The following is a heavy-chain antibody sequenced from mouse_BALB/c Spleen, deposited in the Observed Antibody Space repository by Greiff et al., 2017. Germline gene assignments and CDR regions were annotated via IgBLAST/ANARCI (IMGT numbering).Heavy chain of an antibody. CDR2: ISSGGST. CDR1: GFTFSSYA. J-gene: IGHJ3*01. CDR3: ARDYYDGYLFAY. Sequence: EVKLMESGGGLVKPGGSLKLSCAASGFTFSSYAMSWVRQTPEKRLEWVASISSGGSTYYPDSVKGRFTISRDNARNILYLQMSSLRSEDTAMYYCARDYYDGYLFAYWGQGTLVTVSA. V-gene: IGHV5-6-5*01. D-gene: IGHD2-3*01.